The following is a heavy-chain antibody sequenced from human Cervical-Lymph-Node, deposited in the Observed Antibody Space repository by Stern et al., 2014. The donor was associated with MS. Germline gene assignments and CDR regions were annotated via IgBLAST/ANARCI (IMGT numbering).Heavy chain of an antibody. Sequence: VQLVESGGGLVQPGGSLRLSCAASGFTFSSYWMSWVRQAPGKGLEWVANIKQDGSEKYYVDSVKGRFTISRDNAKNSLYLQMNSLRAEDTAVYYCASIGTYYYDSSGYYYNYYYYGMDVWGQGTTVTVSS. J-gene: IGHJ6*02. CDR2: IKQDGSEK. V-gene: IGHV3-7*03. D-gene: IGHD3-22*01. CDR1: GFTFSSYW. CDR3: ASIGTYYYDSSGYYYNYYYYGMDV.